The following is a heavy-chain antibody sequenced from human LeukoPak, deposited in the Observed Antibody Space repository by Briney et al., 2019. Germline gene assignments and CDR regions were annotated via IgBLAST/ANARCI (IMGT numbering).Heavy chain of an antibody. D-gene: IGHD6-19*01. J-gene: IGHJ4*02. V-gene: IGHV1-3*01. Sequence: GASVKVSYKASRHTFTSYATPSVRQAPRHRREWMRWINAGNGNTKYSQKFQGRVTITRDTSASTAYMELSSLRSEDTAVYYCARDLGEWLGPGAFWGQGTLVTVSS. CDR2: INAGNGNT. CDR3: ARDLGEWLGPGAF. CDR1: RHTFTSYA.